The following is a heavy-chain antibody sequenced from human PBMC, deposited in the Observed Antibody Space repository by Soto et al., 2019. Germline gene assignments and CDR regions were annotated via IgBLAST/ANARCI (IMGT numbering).Heavy chain of an antibody. CDR2: IYYSGST. D-gene: IGHD3-10*01. CDR1: GGSVSSGSYY. V-gene: IGHV4-61*01. CDR3: ARVRAMVRGVIYYYYGMDV. J-gene: IGHJ6*02. Sequence: SETLSLTCTVSGGSVSSGSYYWSWIRQPPGKGLEWIGYIYYSGSTNYNPSLKSRVTISVDTSKNQFSLKLSSVTAADTAAYYCARVRAMVRGVIYYYYGMDVWGQGTTVTVSS.